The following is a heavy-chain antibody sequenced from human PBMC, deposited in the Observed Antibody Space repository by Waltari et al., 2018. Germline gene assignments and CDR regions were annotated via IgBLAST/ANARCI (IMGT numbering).Heavy chain of an antibody. V-gene: IGHV4-59*08. CDR2: IYYSGST. J-gene: IGHJ4*02. CDR3: ARLTPRNRITIFGVARYYFDY. D-gene: IGHD3-3*01. CDR1: GGSISSYY. Sequence: QVQLQESGPGLVKPSETLSLTCTVPGGSISSYYWSWIRQPPGKGLEWIGYIYYSGSTNYNPSLKSRVTISVDTSKNQFSLKLSSVTAADTAVYYCARLTPRNRITIFGVARYYFDYWGQGTLVTVSS.